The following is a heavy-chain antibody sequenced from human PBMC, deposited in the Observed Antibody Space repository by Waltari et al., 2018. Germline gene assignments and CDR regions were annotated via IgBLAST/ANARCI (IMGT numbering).Heavy chain of an antibody. Sequence: QVQLVQSGAEVKKPGSSVKVSCKASGGTFSSYAISWVRQAPGQGLDWMGGIIPIFGTGNYAQTFQGRVTITTDEATRTAYMELSSLRSEDTAVYYCASGRQTEPYYYYGRDVWGQGTTVTVSS. CDR3: ASGRQTEPYYYYGRDV. D-gene: IGHD1-1*01. CDR1: GGTFSSYA. CDR2: IIPIFGTG. V-gene: IGHV1-69*05. J-gene: IGHJ6*02.